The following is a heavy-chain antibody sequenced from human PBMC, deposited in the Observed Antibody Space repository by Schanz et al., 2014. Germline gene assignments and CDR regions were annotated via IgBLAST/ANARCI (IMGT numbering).Heavy chain of an antibody. D-gene: IGHD6-25*01. CDR2: IYYSGTS. CDR3: AREPLSGYNWFDP. J-gene: IGHJ5*02. V-gene: IGHV4-30-4*07. CDR1: GGSISSGGYS. Sequence: QLQESGSGLMKPSQTLSLTCAVSGGSISSGGYSWSWIRQPPGKGLEWIGYIYYSGTSDYNPSRKSRLTISLDPSKNQFSLKLSSVTAADTAVYYCAREPLSGYNWFDPWGQGSLVTVSS.